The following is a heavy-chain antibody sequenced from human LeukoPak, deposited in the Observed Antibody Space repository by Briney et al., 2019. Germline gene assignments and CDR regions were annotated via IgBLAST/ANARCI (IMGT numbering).Heavy chain of an antibody. CDR3: ASGYYSDGSGYSPADC. D-gene: IGHD3-22*01. CDR1: GFTFSSSA. J-gene: IGHJ4*02. V-gene: IGHV3-23*01. CDR2: ISASGGST. Sequence: GGSLRLSCAASGFTFSSSAMSWVRQVPGKGLEWVSGISASGGSTYYADSVRGRFTISRDNSKNTLYVQMNSLRDEDTAVYYCASGYYSDGSGYSPADCWGQGTRVTVSS.